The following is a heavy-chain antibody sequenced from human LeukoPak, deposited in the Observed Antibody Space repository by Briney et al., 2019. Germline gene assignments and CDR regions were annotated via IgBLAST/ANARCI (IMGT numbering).Heavy chain of an antibody. CDR3: AKEYSSSWKGKCDAFDI. Sequence: PGGSLRLSCAASGFTFSSPAMSWVRQAPGKGLEWVSSITPSGDGTYYAASVKGRFTISRDNSKNTLYLQMNSLRAEDTAVYYCAKEYSSSWKGKCDAFDIWGQGTMVTVSS. CDR2: ITPSGDGT. J-gene: IGHJ3*02. CDR1: GFTFSSPA. D-gene: IGHD6-13*01. V-gene: IGHV3-23*01.